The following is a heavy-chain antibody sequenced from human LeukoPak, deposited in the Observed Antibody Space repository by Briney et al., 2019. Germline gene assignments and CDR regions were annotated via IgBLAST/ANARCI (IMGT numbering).Heavy chain of an antibody. V-gene: IGHV1-69*04. CDR1: GGTFSSYA. CDR3: ARVESSTIPLYYYYGMDV. Sequence: ASVKVSCKASGGTFSSYAISWVRQAPGQGLEWMGRIIPILGIANYAQKFQGRVTITADKSTSTAYMELSSLRSEDTAVYYCARVESSTIPLYYYYGMDVWGKGTTVTVSS. D-gene: IGHD5/OR15-5a*01. CDR2: IIPILGIA. J-gene: IGHJ6*04.